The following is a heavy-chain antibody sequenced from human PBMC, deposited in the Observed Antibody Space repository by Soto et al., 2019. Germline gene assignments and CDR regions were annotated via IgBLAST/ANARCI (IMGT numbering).Heavy chain of an antibody. CDR2: ISYDGSNK. V-gene: IGHV3-30-3*01. J-gene: IGHJ3*01. CDR3: ARGPYDFWSGYIADAFDV. D-gene: IGHD3-3*01. Sequence: QVQLVESGGSVVQPGRSLRLCCAASGFTFSSYTLHWVRQAPGKGLEWVALISYDGSNKYYADSVKGRFTISRDNSKNTLYLQMNSLRPEDTALFYCARGPYDFWSGYIADAFDVWGQGTMVTVSS. CDR1: GFTFSSYT.